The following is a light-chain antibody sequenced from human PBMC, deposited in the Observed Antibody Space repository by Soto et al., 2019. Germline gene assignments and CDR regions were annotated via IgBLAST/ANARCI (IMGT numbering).Light chain of an antibody. CDR1: RANIGSDYA. CDR2: RNN. CDR3: QSTNSSLSVWV. Sequence: QSVLTQPPSVSGSPGQTIIISCTGSRANIGSDYAVPWYRRLPGTAPKLLISRNNNRPSGVPDRFSGSKSGNAASLAIAGLQAEDEADYYCQSTNSSLSVWVFGGGTKVTVL. V-gene: IGLV1-40*01. J-gene: IGLJ3*02.